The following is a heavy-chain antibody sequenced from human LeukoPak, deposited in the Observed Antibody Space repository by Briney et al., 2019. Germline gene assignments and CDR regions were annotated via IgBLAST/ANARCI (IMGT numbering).Heavy chain of an antibody. J-gene: IGHJ4*02. CDR3: ARARYYYYGSGSYEVDY. CDR1: GFTFSSYS. V-gene: IGHV3-21*01. Sequence: PGGSLRLSCAASGFTFSSYSMNWVRQAPGKGLEWVSSISSSSSYIYYADSVKGRFTISRDNAKNSLYLQMNSLRVEDTAVYYCARARYYYYGSGSYEVDYWGQGTLVTVSS. D-gene: IGHD3-10*01. CDR2: ISSSSSYI.